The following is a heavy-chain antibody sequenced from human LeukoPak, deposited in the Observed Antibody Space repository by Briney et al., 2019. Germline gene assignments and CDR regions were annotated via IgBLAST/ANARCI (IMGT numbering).Heavy chain of an antibody. CDR3: ARGKGGSYPYYFDY. D-gene: IGHD1-26*01. Sequence: SETLSLTCTVSGGSISSGDYYWSWIRQPPGQGLEWIGYIYYSGSTYYNPSLKSRVTISVDTSKNQFSLKLSSVTAADTAVYYCARGKGGSYPYYFDYWGQGTLVTVSS. J-gene: IGHJ4*02. CDR1: GGSISSGDYY. V-gene: IGHV4-30-4*08. CDR2: IYYSGST.